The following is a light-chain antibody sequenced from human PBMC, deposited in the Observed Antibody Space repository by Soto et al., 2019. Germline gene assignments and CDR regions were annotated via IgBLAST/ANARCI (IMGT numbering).Light chain of an antibody. J-gene: IGLJ1*01. V-gene: IGLV1-40*01. CDR2: GNS. CDR1: SSNIGAGYD. CDR3: QSYDSSLSGSKGYV. Sequence: QSALTQPPSLSGAPGQRVTISCTGSSSNIGAGYDVHWYQQLPGTAPKLLIYGNSNRPSGVPDRFSGSKSGTSASLAITGLQAEYEADYYCQSYDSSLSGSKGYVFGTATKVTVL.